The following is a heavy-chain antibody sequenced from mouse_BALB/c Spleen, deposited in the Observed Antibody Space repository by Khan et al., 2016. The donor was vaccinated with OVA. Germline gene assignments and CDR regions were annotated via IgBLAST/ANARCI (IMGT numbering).Heavy chain of an antibody. Sequence: EVQLQESGPGLVKPSQSLSLTCTVTGYSITSDYAWNWIRQFPGNKLEWMGYISSSGSTSYNPSLKGRISITRDTSKNQFFLQLNSVTTEDTATYFCARSLYYSNGDALDYWGRGTSVTVSA. V-gene: IGHV3-2*02. CDR2: ISSSGST. D-gene: IGHD2-5*01. CDR1: GYSITSDYA. J-gene: IGHJ4*01. CDR3: ARSLYYSNGDALDY.